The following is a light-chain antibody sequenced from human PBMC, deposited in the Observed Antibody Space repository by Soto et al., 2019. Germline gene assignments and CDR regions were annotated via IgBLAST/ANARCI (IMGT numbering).Light chain of an antibody. Sequence: QPVLTPPPSAFPCAGQRVLNSCCWSSSNLGSSIVSWYHQLTGTTPKLLMYTHNQRPSGVPDRFSGSKSGTSASLAISGLQSEDEADYYCAAWVACPNGRVFASGTKVTV. CDR1: SSNLGSSI. CDR2: THN. J-gene: IGLJ1*01. V-gene: IGLV1-44*01. CDR3: AAWVACPNGRV.